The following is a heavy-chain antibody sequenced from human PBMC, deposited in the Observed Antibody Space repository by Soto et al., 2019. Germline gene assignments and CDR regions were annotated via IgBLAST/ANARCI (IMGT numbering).Heavy chain of an antibody. V-gene: IGHV1-2*04. CDR3: ARGLGMVRGVITHYYYGMDV. CDR2: INPNSGGT. J-gene: IGHJ6*02. D-gene: IGHD3-10*01. CDR1: GYTFTGYY. Sequence: QVQLVQSGAEVKKPGASVKVSCKASGYTFTGYYMHWVRQAPGQGLEWMGWINPNSGGTNYAQKFQGWVTMTRDRSISTASMVLSRLRSDDTAVYYCARGLGMVRGVITHYYYGMDVWGQGTTVTVCS.